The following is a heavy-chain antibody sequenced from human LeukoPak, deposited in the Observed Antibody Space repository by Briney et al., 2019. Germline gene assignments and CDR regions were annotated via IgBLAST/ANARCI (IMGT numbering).Heavy chain of an antibody. CDR2: INPNSGGT. CDR1: GYTFTGYY. CDR3: AKATVTTEEFDY. V-gene: IGHV1-2*02. Sequence: ASVKVSCKASGYTFTGYYMHWVRQVPGQGLEWMGWINPNSGGTNYAQKFQGRVTMTRDTSISTAYMELSRLRSDDTAVYYCAKATVTTEEFDYWGRGTLVTVSS. D-gene: IGHD4-17*01. J-gene: IGHJ4*02.